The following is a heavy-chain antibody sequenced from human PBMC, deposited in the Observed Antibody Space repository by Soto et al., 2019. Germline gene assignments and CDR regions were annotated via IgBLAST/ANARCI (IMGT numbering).Heavy chain of an antibody. CDR2: IWYDGSNK. CDR3: ARGGEEKRFDI. CDR1: GFTFSSRG. D-gene: IGHD3-16*01. Sequence: QVQLVESGGGVVQPGRSLRLSCAASGFTFSSRGMHWVRQAPGKGLEWVAVIWYDGSNKYYADSVKGRFTISRDNSKNTVYRKRNSLRAEDTAVYHCARGGEEKRFDIWGQGPLFTVSS. J-gene: IGHJ5*02. V-gene: IGHV3-33*01.